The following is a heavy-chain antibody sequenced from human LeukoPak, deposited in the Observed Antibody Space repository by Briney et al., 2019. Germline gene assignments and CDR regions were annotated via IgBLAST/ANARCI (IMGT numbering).Heavy chain of an antibody. Sequence: GGSLRLSCAASGFTFSSYSMNWVRQAPGKGLEWVSYISSSSSTIYYADSVKGRFTISRDNAKNSLYLQMNSLRAEDTAVYYCARKVRSRTFDYWGQGTLVTVSS. CDR2: ISSSSSTI. CDR1: GFTFSSYS. D-gene: IGHD3-16*01. CDR3: ARKVRSRTFDY. J-gene: IGHJ4*02. V-gene: IGHV3-48*04.